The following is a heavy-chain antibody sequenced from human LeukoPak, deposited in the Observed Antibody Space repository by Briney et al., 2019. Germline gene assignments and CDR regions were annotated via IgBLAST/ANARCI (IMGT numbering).Heavy chain of an antibody. CDR3: ARTRVVAATRYYFDY. V-gene: IGHV4-4*07. J-gene: IGHJ4*02. Sequence: SETLSLTCTVSGGSISSYYWSWIRQPAGKGLEWIGRIYPSGSTNYNPSLKSRVTMSVDTSKNQFSLKLSSVTAADTAVYYCARTRVVAATRYYFDYWGQGTLVSVSS. CDR2: IYPSGST. CDR1: GGSISSYY. D-gene: IGHD2-15*01.